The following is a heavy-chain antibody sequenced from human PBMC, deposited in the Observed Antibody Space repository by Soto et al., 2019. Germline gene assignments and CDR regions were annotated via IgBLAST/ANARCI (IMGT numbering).Heavy chain of an antibody. V-gene: IGHV4-39*07. J-gene: IGHJ3*02. CDR1: GGFVSSSSYS. CDR2: MYSSENT. D-gene: IGHD4-17*01. CDR3: ARVGDYGPERNHAFDI. Sequence: SETLSLTCSVSGGFVSSSSYSWGWIRQSPGKGLEWIGTMYSSENTYYNPSLLSRVTISVDTSKNEFSLRLSSVTAADTAVYYCARVGDYGPERNHAFDIWGQGTMVTVS.